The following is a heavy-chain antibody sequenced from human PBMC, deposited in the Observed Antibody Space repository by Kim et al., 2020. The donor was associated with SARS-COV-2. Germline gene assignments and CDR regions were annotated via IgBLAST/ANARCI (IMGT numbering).Heavy chain of an antibody. CDR3: ARGHTMVRGVIIRVLGFDY. V-gene: IGHV4-34*01. J-gene: IGHJ4*02. CDR2: INHSGST. Sequence: SETLSLTCAVYGGSFSGYYWSWIRQPPGKGLEWIGEINHSGSTNYNPSLKSRVTISVDTSKNQFSLKLSSVTAADTAVYYCARGHTMVRGVIIRVLGFDYWGQGTLVTVSS. CDR1: GGSFSGYY. D-gene: IGHD3-10*01.